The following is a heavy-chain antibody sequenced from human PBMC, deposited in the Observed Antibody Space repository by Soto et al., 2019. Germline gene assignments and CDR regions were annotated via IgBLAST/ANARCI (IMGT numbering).Heavy chain of an antibody. CDR1: GYTFTSYG. J-gene: IGHJ4*02. CDR3: ARGYCSSTSCQPLDY. Sequence: ASVKVSCKASGYTFTSYGISWVRQAPGQGLEWMGWISAYNGNTNYAQKLQGRVTMTTDTSTSTAYMELRSLRSDDTAVYYCARGYCSSTSCQPLDYWRQGTLVTVSS. V-gene: IGHV1-18*04. D-gene: IGHD2-2*01. CDR2: ISAYNGNT.